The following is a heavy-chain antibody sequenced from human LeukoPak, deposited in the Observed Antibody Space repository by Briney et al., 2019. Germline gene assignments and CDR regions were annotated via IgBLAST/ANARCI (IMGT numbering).Heavy chain of an antibody. CDR3: AIRRDYYDSSSYPVYSDY. J-gene: IGHJ4*02. D-gene: IGHD3-22*01. V-gene: IGHV3-23*01. Sequence: GGSLRLSCAASGFTFSSYAMSWVRQAPGKGLEWVSAISGSGGSTYYADSVKGRFTISRDNSKNTLYLQMNSLRAEDTAVYYCAIRRDYYDSSSYPVYSDYWGQGTLVTVSS. CDR2: ISGSGGST. CDR1: GFTFSSYA.